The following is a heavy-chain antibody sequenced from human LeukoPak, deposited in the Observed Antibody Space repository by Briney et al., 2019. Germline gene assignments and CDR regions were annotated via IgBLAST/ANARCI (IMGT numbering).Heavy chain of an antibody. CDR3: ANGWDWYFDL. V-gene: IGHV4-34*01. CDR2: INHSGST. J-gene: IGHJ2*01. D-gene: IGHD6-19*01. CDR1: GGSFSGYY. Sequence: SETLSLTCAVYGGSFSGYYWSWIRQPPGKGLEWIGEINHSGSTNYNPSLKSRVTISVDKSKNQFSLKLSSVTAADTAVYYCANGWDWYFDLWGRGTLVTVSS.